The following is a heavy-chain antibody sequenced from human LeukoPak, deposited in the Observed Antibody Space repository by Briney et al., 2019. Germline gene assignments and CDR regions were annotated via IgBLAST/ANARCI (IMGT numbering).Heavy chain of an antibody. D-gene: IGHD5-12*01. CDR1: GFTFDDYA. CDR3: AKGRGFSGYEAFDY. J-gene: IGHJ4*02. Sequence: GGSLRLSCAASGFTFDDYAMHWVRQAPGKGLEWVSLISGNGGGTYYANSMKGRFTISRDNSKNSLYLQMNSLRTEDTAFYYCAKGRGFSGYEAFDYWGQGTLVTVSS. CDR2: ISGNGGGT. V-gene: IGHV3-43*02.